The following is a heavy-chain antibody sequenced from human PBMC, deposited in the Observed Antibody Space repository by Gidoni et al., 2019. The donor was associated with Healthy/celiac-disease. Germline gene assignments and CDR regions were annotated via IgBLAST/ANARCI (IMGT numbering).Heavy chain of an antibody. V-gene: IGHV3-30*18. Sequence: QVQLVESGGGVVQPGRSLRLSCAASGFTFISYGMHWVRQAPGKGLEGVAVISYDGSNKYYADSVKGRFTISRDNSKNTLYLQMNSLRAEDTAVYYCAKPSLVGATAGGHYFDYWGQGTLVTVSS. D-gene: IGHD1-26*01. CDR3: AKPSLVGATAGGHYFDY. CDR2: ISYDGSNK. CDR1: GFTFISYG. J-gene: IGHJ4*02.